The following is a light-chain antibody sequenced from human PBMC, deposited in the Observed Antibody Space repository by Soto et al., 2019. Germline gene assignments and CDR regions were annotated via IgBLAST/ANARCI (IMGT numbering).Light chain of an antibody. CDR1: RSVSNY. CDR2: DAS. J-gene: IGKJ5*01. Sequence: EIVLTQSPATLSLSPGESATLSCRASRSVSNYLAWYQQKPGQAPRLLIYDASSRPTDIPARFSGSGSGTDFTLTISSLEPEDFAVYYCQQRHNWRDTFGQGTRLEIK. CDR3: QQRHNWRDT. V-gene: IGKV3-11*01.